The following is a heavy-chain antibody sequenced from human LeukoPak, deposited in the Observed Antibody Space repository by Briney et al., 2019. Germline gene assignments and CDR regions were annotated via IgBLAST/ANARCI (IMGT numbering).Heavy chain of an antibody. J-gene: IGHJ4*02. D-gene: IGHD2-21*01. CDR1: GFSFSSHG. V-gene: IGHV3-30*03. CDR3: ARDLTAHWSIKY. CDR2: VIMDGSTT. Sequence: GGSLRLSCAASGFSFSSHGIHWVRQAPGKGLEWVAMVIMDGSTTVYADSVKGRFTISRDNSMNIAYLLMNSLRPEDTAVYYCARDLTAHWSIKYWGQGALVTVSS.